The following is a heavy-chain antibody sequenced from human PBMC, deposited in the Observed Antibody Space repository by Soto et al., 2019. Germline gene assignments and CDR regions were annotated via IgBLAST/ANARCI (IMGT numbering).Heavy chain of an antibody. CDR3: ARAQLRFLEWLPTDAFDI. CDR1: GFTFSSYS. Sequence: GSLRLSCAASGFTFSSYSMNWVRQAPGKGLEWVSSISSSSSYIYYADSVKGRFTISRDNAKNSLYLQMNSLRAEDTAVYYCARAQLRFLEWLPTDAFDIWGQGTMVTVSS. D-gene: IGHD3-3*01. V-gene: IGHV3-21*01. J-gene: IGHJ3*02. CDR2: ISSSSSYI.